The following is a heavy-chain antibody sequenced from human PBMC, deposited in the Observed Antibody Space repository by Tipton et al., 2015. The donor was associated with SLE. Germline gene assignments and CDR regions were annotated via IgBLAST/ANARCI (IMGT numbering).Heavy chain of an antibody. CDR3: ARGGYDFWTKGAFDV. CDR1: GASITSGSYY. J-gene: IGHJ3*01. D-gene: IGHD3-3*01. V-gene: IGHV4-61*02. Sequence: TLSLTCTVSGASITSGSYYWSWIRQPAGKGLEWIGRIYSSGATKYNPSLKSRVTVSADTSKNQFSLYLSSVTAADTAIYYCARGGYDFWTKGAFDVWGQGTMVTVSS. CDR2: IYSSGAT.